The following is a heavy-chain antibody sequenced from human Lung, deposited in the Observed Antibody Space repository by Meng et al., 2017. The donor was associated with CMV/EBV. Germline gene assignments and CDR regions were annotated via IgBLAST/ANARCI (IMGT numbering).Heavy chain of an antibody. CDR2: INSDGLRT. Sequence: SXAVSGFTFSSHWMHWVRQAPGGGLVWVAHINSDGLRTNYADSVKGRFTISRDNAKDTLYLQVNSLRAEDTAVYYCARGGCSRTSCLDFWGQGTXVTVSS. CDR1: GFTFSSHW. V-gene: IGHV3-74*01. CDR3: ARGGCSRTSCLDF. D-gene: IGHD2-2*01. J-gene: IGHJ4*02.